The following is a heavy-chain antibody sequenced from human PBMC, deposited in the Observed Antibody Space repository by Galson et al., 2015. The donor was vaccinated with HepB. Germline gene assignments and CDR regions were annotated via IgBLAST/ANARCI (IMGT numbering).Heavy chain of an antibody. V-gene: IGHV4-59*01. CDR2: IYYSGST. J-gene: IGHJ4*02. Sequence: ETLSLTCTVSGGSISSYYWSWIRQPPGKGLEWIGYIYYSGSTNYNPSLKSRVTISVDTSKNQFSLKLSSVTAADTAVYYCARRAGGSGYSYFDYWGQGTLVTVSS. CDR3: ARRAGGSGYSYFDY. D-gene: IGHD3-22*01. CDR1: GGSISSYY.